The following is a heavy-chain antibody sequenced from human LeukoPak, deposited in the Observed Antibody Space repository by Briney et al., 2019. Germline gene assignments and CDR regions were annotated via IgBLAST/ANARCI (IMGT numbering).Heavy chain of an antibody. D-gene: IGHD3-22*01. CDR3: ARGYYYESPPTS. Sequence: PGGSLRLSCAASGFTFSDYYMSWIRQAPGKGLEWLSYISSGRGRSTIYYADSVKGRFSISRDNAKNILYLQMNSLRAEDTAVYYCARGYYYESPPTSWGQGTLVTVSS. CDR1: GFTFSDYY. CDR2: ISSGRGRSTI. V-gene: IGHV3-11*01. J-gene: IGHJ5*02.